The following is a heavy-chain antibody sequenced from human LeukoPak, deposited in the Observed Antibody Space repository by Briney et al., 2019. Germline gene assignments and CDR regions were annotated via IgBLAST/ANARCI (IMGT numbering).Heavy chain of an antibody. CDR3: ARDAQSVAVAGGPDY. J-gene: IGHJ4*02. D-gene: IGHD6-19*01. CDR2: ISVYNGNI. CDR1: GYTFTSYG. V-gene: IGHV1-18*01. Sequence: ASVKVSCKASGYTFTSYGISWVRQAPGQELEWMVWISVYNGNIHYAQKLQGRVTMTTDTFTSTAYMELRSLTSDDTAIYYCARDAQSVAVAGGPDYWGQGTLVSVSS.